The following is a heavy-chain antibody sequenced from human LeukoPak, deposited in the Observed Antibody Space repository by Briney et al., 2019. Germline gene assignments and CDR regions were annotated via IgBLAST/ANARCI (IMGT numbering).Heavy chain of an antibody. CDR2: ISGSGGGT. Sequence: GGSLRLSCAVSGFSFGNSAMSWVRQAPGKGLEWVSAISGSGGGTNYADSVKGRFTISRDNSKNTLYLQMNSLRAEDTAVYYCARDNYYDSSGYQNYYYGMDVWGQGTTVTVSS. D-gene: IGHD3-22*01. J-gene: IGHJ6*02. V-gene: IGHV3-23*01. CDR3: ARDNYYDSSGYQNYYYGMDV. CDR1: GFSFGNSA.